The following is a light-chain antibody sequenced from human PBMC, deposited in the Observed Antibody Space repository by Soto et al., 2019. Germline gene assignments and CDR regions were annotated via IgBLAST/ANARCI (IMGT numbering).Light chain of an antibody. J-gene: IGKJ4*01. CDR1: QGISSF. V-gene: IGKV1-9*01. CDR2: GAS. CDR3: QKLNSYPPT. Sequence: DIQLTQSPAFLSASVGDRGTITCRASQGISSFLAWFQQKPGKAPKLLIYGASTLQSGVPSRFSGSGSGTEFTLTISSLQPEDFATYYCQKLNSYPPTFGGGSKVEIK.